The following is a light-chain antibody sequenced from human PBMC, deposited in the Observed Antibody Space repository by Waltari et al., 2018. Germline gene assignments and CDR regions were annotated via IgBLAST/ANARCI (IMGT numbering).Light chain of an antibody. CDR2: AAS. J-gene: IGKJ2*01. V-gene: IGKV1-39*01. Sequence: DIQMTQSPSSLSASVGDRVTITCRASQSISSYLNWYQQKPGKAPKLLIYAASSLQSGVPSRFGCSGSGTDFTLTISSLQPEDFATYYCQQSYSTLMYTFGQGTKLEIK. CDR3: QQSYSTLMYT. CDR1: QSISSY.